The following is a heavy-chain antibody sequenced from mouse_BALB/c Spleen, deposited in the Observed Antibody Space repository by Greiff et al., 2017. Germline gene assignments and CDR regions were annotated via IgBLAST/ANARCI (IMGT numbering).Heavy chain of an antibody. D-gene: IGHD4-1*02. CDR2: IYPGDGDT. CDR3: ARESTGTGYYFDY. Sequence: QVQLQQSGPELVKPGASVKISCKASGYAFSSSWMNWVKQRPGQGLEWIGRIYPGDGDTNYNGKFKGKATLTADKSSSTAYMQLSSLTSVDSAVYFCARESTGTGYYFDYWGQGTTLTVSS. J-gene: IGHJ2*01. CDR1: GYAFSSSW. V-gene: IGHV1-82*01.